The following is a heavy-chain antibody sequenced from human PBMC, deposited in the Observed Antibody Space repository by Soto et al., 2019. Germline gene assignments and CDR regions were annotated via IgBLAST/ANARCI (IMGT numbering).Heavy chain of an antibody. CDR2: ISYDGSNK. CDR1: GFTFSSYG. J-gene: IGHJ3*02. D-gene: IGHD2-2*03. Sequence: QVQLVESGGGVVQPGRSLRLSCAASGFTFSSYGMHWVRQAPGKGLEWVAVISYDGSNKYHADSVKGRFTISRDNSKNTLYLQMNSLRAEDTAVYYCGRQHGYAFDIWGQGTMVTVSS. CDR3: GRQHGYAFDI. V-gene: IGHV3-30*03.